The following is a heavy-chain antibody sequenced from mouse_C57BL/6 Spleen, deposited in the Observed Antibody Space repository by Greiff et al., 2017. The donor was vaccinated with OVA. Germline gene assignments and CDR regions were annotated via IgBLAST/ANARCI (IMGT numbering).Heavy chain of an antibody. J-gene: IGHJ2*01. D-gene: IGHD3-2*02. CDR1: GFTFSDYG. CDR3: ARRTGSGYFDY. CDR2: ISNFAYSI. Sequence: EVKLMESGGGLVQPGGSLKLSCAASGFTFSDYGMAWVRQAPRKGPEWVAFISNFAYSIYYADTVTGRFTISRDNAKNTLYMEMSSLRSEDTAMYYCARRTGSGYFDYWGQGTTLTVSS. V-gene: IGHV5-15*01.